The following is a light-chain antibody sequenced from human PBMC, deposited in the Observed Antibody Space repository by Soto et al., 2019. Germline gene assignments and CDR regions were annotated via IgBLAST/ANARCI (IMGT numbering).Light chain of an antibody. J-gene: IGKJ5*01. Sequence: DIQMTQSPSSLAASVGDRVTITCRASQSIAGYLSWYQQRPGKAPKFLIYSASSLQRGVPSRFSGSGSGTDFSLTINGLQPEDFATYFCHQSFSVPITFGQGTRLEI. CDR3: HQSFSVPIT. V-gene: IGKV1-39*01. CDR1: QSIAGY. CDR2: SAS.